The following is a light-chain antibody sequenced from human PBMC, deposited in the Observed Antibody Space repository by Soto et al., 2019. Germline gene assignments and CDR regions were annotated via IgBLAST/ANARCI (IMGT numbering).Light chain of an antibody. V-gene: IGKV1-39*01. Sequence: DIQMTQSPSSLSSSVGDRVTITCRASQSISSYLNWYQQKPGKAPKLLIYAASSLKSGVPTSISSSGSGTDFIITSSSVQHEYVATYYCQQGYITLKFGQGTKVEIK. CDR2: AAS. CDR3: QQGYITLK. CDR1: QSISSY. J-gene: IGKJ1*01.